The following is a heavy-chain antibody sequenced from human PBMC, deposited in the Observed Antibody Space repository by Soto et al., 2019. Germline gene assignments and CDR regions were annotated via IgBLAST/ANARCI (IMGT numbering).Heavy chain of an antibody. D-gene: IGHD2-15*01. CDR3: ARAPRNKDIVVVVAATSYGMDV. V-gene: IGHV1-3*01. J-gene: IGHJ6*02. CDR1: GYTFTSYA. Sequence: ASVKVSCKASGYTFTSYAMHWVRQAPGQRLEWMGWINAGNGNTKYSQKFQGRVTITRDTSASTAYMELSSLRSEDTAVYYCARAPRNKDIVVVVAATSYGMDVWDQGTTVTVSS. CDR2: INAGNGNT.